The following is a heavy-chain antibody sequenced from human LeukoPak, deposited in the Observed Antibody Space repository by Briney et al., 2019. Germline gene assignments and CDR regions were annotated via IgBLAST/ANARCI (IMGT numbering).Heavy chain of an antibody. CDR1: GGSIGSFY. CDR3: ARGTVDTYVDI. V-gene: IGHV4-59*01. Sequence: SETLSLTCIVSGGSIGSFYWSWIRHPPGKGLEWLGYIYYRGSTDYSPSLKRRVTISVDTSTNQFYLKLTSVTVADKALYYCARGTVDTYVDIWGQGTMVTVSS. CDR2: IYYRGST. D-gene: IGHD1-1*01. J-gene: IGHJ3*02.